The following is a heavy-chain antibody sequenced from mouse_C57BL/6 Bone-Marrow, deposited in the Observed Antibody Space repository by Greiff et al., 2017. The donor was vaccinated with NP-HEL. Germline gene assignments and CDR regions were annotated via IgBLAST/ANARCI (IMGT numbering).Heavy chain of an antibody. CDR3: TRNGGAAQARNAMDY. V-gene: IGHV1-15*01. Sequence: VQLQQSGAELVRPGASVTLSCKASGYTFTDYEMHWVKQTPVHGLEWIGAIDPETGGTAYNQKFKGKAILTADKSSSTAYMELRILTSEDSAVYYCTRNGGAAQARNAMDYWGQGTSVTVSS. D-gene: IGHD3-2*02. CDR1: GYTFTDYE. CDR2: IDPETGGT. J-gene: IGHJ4*01.